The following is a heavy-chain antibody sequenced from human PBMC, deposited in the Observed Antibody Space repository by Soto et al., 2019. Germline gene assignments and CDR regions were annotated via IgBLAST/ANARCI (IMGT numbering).Heavy chain of an antibody. D-gene: IGHD6-6*01. CDR3: AKAGRIAARPAWFDP. CDR2: ISYDGSNK. J-gene: IGHJ5*02. Sequence: QVELVESGGGVVQPGRSLRLSCAATGCTFSSYGMRWVRQAPGKGLEWVAVISYDGSNKYYADSVKGRFTISRDNSKNTLYLQMNSLRAEDTAVYYCAKAGRIAARPAWFDPWGQGTLVTVSS. CDR1: GCTFSSYG. V-gene: IGHV3-30*18.